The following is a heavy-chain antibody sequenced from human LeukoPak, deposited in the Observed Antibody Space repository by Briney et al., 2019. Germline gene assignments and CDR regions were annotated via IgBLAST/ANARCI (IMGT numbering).Heavy chain of an antibody. J-gene: IGHJ4*02. CDR1: GFTFSSYA. CDR2: ISGSGGST. Sequence: GGSLRLSCAASGFTFSSYAMSWVRQAPGKGLEWVSAISGSGGSTSYADSVKGRFTISRDNSKNTLYLQMNSLRAEDAAVYYCAKDSKRYYYGSGTDYWGQGTLVTVSS. V-gene: IGHV3-23*01. CDR3: AKDSKRYYYGSGTDY. D-gene: IGHD3-10*01.